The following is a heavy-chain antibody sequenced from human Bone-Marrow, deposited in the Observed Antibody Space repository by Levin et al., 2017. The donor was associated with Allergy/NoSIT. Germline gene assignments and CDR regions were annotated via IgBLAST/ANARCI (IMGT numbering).Heavy chain of an antibody. CDR1: GFTFSSYG. V-gene: IGHV3-30*18. CDR2: ISYDGSNK. CDR3: AKDINWNPRGGMDV. D-gene: IGHD1-1*01. J-gene: IGHJ6*02. Sequence: PGGSLRLSCAASGFTFSSYGMHWVRQAPGKGLEWVAVISYDGSNKYYADSVKGRFTISRDNSKNTLYLQMNSLRAEDTAVYYCAKDINWNPRGGMDVWGQGTTVTVSS.